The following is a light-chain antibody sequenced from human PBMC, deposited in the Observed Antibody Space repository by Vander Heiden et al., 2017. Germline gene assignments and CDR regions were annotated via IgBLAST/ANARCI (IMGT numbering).Light chain of an antibody. CDR2: EVN. J-gene: IGLJ3*02. CDR3: CSYAGSSTWV. V-gene: IGLV2-23*02. Sequence: SALSQPASVSGSPGQSITISCTGTCSDVGTYSVVSWYQHPPGKAPKLMIYEVNKRPSGVSNRFSGSKSGNTASLTISGLQADDETDYYCCSYAGSSTWVFGGGTKLTVL. CDR1: CSDVGTYSV.